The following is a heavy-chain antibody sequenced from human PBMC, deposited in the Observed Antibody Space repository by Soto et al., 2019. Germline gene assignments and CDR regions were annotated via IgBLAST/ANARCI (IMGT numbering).Heavy chain of an antibody. J-gene: IGHJ4*02. Sequence: GGSLRRSCAASGFTFSSCAMSWVRQPPGKGLEWVSSISGSGGTPYNADSVQGRFSISRDNTKNTVFLQMNSLRAEDTAVYYCVRGGNYYDTSGPTFDSWGQGT. D-gene: IGHD3-22*01. CDR3: VRGGNYYDTSGPTFDS. CDR2: ISGSGGTP. V-gene: IGHV3-23*01. CDR1: GFTFSSCA.